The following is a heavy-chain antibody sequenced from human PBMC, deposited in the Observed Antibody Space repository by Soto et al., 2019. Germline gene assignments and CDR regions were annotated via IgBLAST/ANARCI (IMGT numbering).Heavy chain of an antibody. CDR3: ARGRPPGLLGWFDP. Sequence: PSETLSLTCAVYGGSFSGYYWSWIRQPPGKGLEWIGEINHSGSTNYNPSLKSRVTISVDTSKNQFSLKLSSVTAADTAVYYCARGRPPGLLGWFDPWGQGTLVTVSS. V-gene: IGHV4-34*01. CDR2: INHSGST. D-gene: IGHD2-15*01. CDR1: GGSFSGYY. J-gene: IGHJ5*02.